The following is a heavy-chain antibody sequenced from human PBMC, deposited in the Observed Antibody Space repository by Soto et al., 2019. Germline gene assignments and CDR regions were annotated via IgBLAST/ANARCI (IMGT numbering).Heavy chain of an antibody. V-gene: IGHV1-2*04. D-gene: IGHD4-17*01. CDR1: GYTFTGYY. CDR3: AREREHVDYGGNSVPYGMDV. J-gene: IGHJ6*02. Sequence: ASVKVSCKASGYTFTGYYMHWVRQAPGQGLEWMGWINPNSGGTNYAQKFQGWVTMTRDTSISTAYMELSRLRSDDTAVYYCAREREHVDYGGNSVPYGMDVWGQGTTVTVSS. CDR2: INPNSGGT.